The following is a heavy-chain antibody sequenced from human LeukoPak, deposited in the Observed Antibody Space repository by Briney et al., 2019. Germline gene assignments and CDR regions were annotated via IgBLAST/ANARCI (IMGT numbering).Heavy chain of an antibody. CDR2: ISGSGGST. V-gene: IGHV3-23*01. CDR1: GFTFDDYA. Sequence: PGGSLRLSCAASGFTFDDYAMHWVRQAPGKGLEWVSAISGSGGSTYYADSVKGRFTISRDNSKNTLYLQMNSLRAEDTAVYYCAKDTRYSGSYYFVFDYWGQGTLVTVSS. J-gene: IGHJ4*02. CDR3: AKDTRYSGSYYFVFDY. D-gene: IGHD1-26*01.